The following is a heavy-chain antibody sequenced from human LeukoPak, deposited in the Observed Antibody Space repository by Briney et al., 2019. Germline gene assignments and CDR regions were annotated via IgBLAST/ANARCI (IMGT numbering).Heavy chain of an antibody. CDR3: TRAVGEQWLVLPDLPGGY. J-gene: IGHJ4*02. Sequence: GGSLRLSCVTSGFSFSTYPMHWVRQAPDKGLEWVAFISYDGNNQYYADSVKGRFTISRDNPKNTLYLQMHSLRTEDTAVYYCTRAVGEQWLVLPDLPGGYWGQGTLVTVSS. D-gene: IGHD6-19*01. V-gene: IGHV3-30-3*01. CDR1: GFSFSTYP. CDR2: ISYDGNNQ.